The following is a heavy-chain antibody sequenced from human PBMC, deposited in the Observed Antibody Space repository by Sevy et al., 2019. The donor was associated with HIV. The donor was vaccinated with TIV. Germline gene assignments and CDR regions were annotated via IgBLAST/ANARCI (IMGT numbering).Heavy chain of an antibody. Sequence: ASVKVSCKASGYTFTSYGISWVRQAPGQGLEWMGWISAYNGNTNYAQTLQGRVTMTTDTSTSTAYMELRSLRSDDTAVYYCAREVGNSGYSSGWQGIDYWGQGTLVTVSS. CDR1: GYTFTSYG. J-gene: IGHJ4*02. V-gene: IGHV1-18*01. D-gene: IGHD6-19*01. CDR2: ISAYNGNT. CDR3: AREVGNSGYSSGWQGIDY.